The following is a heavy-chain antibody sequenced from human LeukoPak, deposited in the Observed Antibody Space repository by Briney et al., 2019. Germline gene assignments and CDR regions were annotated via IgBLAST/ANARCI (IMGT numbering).Heavy chain of an antibody. D-gene: IGHD3-3*01. CDR2: TSSDGSNK. CDR3: ARDRGTIFGVVISGGWFDP. CDR1: GLTFSSYA. J-gene: IGHJ5*02. Sequence: PGGSLRFSCAASGLTFSSYAMHWVRQAPGKGLEWVAVTSSDGSNKYYADYVKGRFTISRDNSKKTLYLQMNSLRAEDTAVYYCARDRGTIFGVVISGGWFDPWGQGTLVTVSS. V-gene: IGHV3-30*07.